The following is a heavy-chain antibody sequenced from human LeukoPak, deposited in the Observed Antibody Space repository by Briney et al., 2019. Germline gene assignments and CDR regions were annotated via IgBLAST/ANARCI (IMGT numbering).Heavy chain of an antibody. V-gene: IGHV3-30*04. D-gene: IGHD1-26*01. Sequence: PGGSLRLSCAASGFTFSSYAIHWVRQAPGKGLEWVGVISYDGRNKYYQDSVKGRFTISRDNSKNTLYLQMNSLRAEDTAVYYCAKATREWEKLQAMDVWGNGTTVTVSS. CDR1: GFTFSSYA. CDR3: AKATREWEKLQAMDV. CDR2: ISYDGRNK. J-gene: IGHJ6*04.